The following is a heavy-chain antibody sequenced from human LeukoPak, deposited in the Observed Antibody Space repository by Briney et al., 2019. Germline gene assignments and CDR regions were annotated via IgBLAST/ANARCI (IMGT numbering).Heavy chain of an antibody. CDR2: IYYSGST. V-gene: IGHV4-39*07. CDR1: GGSISSSSYY. Sequence: SETLSLTCTVSGGSISSSSYYWGWIRQPPGKGLEWIGSIYYSGSTYYNPSLKSRVTISVDTSKNQFSLKLSSVTAADTAVYYCARALKSRTTGTTGAFDIWGQGTMVTVSS. CDR3: ARALKSRTTGTTGAFDI. J-gene: IGHJ3*02. D-gene: IGHD1-1*01.